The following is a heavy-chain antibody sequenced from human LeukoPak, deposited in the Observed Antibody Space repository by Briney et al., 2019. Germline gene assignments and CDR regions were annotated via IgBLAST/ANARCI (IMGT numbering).Heavy chain of an antibody. V-gene: IGHV4-34*01. Sequence: AGTLSLTCAVYGGSFSDYYWNWVRQSTGKGREWIGEINLRGSTTYNPSLRSRVTISLDASKSQLSLKLSSVTAADTAVYYCARGGRYMSASWYRSVYYYMDVWGKGTTVTVSS. CDR1: GGSFSDYY. D-gene: IGHD6-13*01. J-gene: IGHJ6*03. CDR3: ARGGRYMSASWYRSVYYYMDV. CDR2: INLRGST.